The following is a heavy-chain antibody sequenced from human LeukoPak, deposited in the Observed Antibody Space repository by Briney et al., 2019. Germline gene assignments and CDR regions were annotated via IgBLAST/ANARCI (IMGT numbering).Heavy chain of an antibody. V-gene: IGHV4-59*12. J-gene: IGHJ5*02. Sequence: SETLSLTCTVSGGSISSYYWSWIRQPPGKGLEWIGSIYYSGTTHYSPSLESRVTISVDTSKNQFSLKLASVTAADTAIYYCAKGAGGFSYYNWFDPWGQGTLVTVSS. CDR1: GGSISSYY. CDR3: AKGAGGFSYYNWFDP. CDR2: IYYSGTT. D-gene: IGHD5-18*01.